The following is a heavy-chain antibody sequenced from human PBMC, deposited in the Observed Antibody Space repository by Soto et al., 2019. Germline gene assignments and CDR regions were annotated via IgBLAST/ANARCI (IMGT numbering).Heavy chain of an antibody. CDR1: GFPFRDYV. V-gene: IGHV3-49*03. CDR3: ARADYYGSPAY. Sequence: PGGSLRLSCTASGFPFRDYVMSWLRQAPGKGLEWVGFIRSKAYGGTTEYAASVKGRFTISRDDSKNIAYLQMNSLKTEDTAVYYCARADYYGSPAYWGQGTLVTVSS. D-gene: IGHD3-10*01. J-gene: IGHJ4*02. CDR2: IRSKAYGGTT.